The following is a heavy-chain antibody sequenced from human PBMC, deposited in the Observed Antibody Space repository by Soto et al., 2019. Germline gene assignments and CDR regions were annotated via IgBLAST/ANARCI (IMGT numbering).Heavy chain of an antibody. D-gene: IGHD6-19*01. Sequence: GGSLRLSCAASGFTFSNAWMNWVRQAPGKGLEWVGRIKSKTDGGTTDYAAPVKGRFTISRDDSKNTLYLQMNSLKTEDTAVYYCTTAFEYSSGWYYYGMDVWGQGTTVTVS. CDR2: IKSKTDGGTT. J-gene: IGHJ6*02. CDR3: TTAFEYSSGWYYYGMDV. CDR1: GFTFSNAW. V-gene: IGHV3-15*07.